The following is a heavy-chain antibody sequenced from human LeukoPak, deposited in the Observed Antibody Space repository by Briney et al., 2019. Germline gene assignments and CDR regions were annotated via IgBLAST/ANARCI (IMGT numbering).Heavy chain of an antibody. D-gene: IGHD3-16*01. CDR2: IYPGDSES. CDR3: VRSLGGARRGNFDY. V-gene: IGHV5-51*01. J-gene: IGHJ4*02. Sequence: GESLKISCKGSGYSFSSHWIAWVRQMPGKGLEWMGIIYPGDSESRYSPSFQGQVTMSADKSISTAYLQWGSLKATDTAMYYCVRSLGGARRGNFDYWGQGTLVTVSS. CDR1: GYSFSSHW.